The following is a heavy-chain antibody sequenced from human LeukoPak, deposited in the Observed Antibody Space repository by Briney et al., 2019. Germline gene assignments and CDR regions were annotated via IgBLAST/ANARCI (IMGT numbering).Heavy chain of an antibody. CDR1: GFTFSRYA. Sequence: GGSLRLSCAASGFTFSRYAMSWVRQAPGKGLEWVSAISGSGGSTYYADSVKGRFTISRDNSKNTLYLQMNSLRAEDTAVYYCAKEGRGYSYGYLPYYFDYWGQGTLVTVSS. CDR2: ISGSGGST. D-gene: IGHD5-18*01. J-gene: IGHJ4*02. V-gene: IGHV3-23*01. CDR3: AKEGRGYSYGYLPYYFDY.